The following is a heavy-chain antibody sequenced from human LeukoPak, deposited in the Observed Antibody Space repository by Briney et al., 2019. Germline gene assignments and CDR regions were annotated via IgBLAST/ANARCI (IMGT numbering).Heavy chain of an antibody. CDR3: AKDRGWGSGTSKFDY. CDR2: ISGSGGST. V-gene: IGHV3-23*01. D-gene: IGHD3-10*01. J-gene: IGHJ4*02. CDR1: GFTVSSNY. Sequence: GGSLRLSCAASGFTVSSNYMNWVRQAPGKGLEWVSAISGSGGSTYFADSVKGRFTISRDISKNTLYLQMNSLRAEDTAVYYCAKDRGWGSGTSKFDYWGQGTLVTVSS.